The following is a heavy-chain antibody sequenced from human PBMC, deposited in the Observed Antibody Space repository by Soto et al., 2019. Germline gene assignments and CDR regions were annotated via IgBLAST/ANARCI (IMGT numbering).Heavy chain of an antibody. D-gene: IGHD6-19*01. CDR1: GYTFTGYA. CDR3: ERAVAVAADFDY. Sequence: QVQRVQSGAEEKKPGASVKVSCKASGYTFTGYAMHWVRQAPGQRIEWMGWINAGNGNTKYSQKFQGRVTITRDTPASTAYMELSSLRSEDTAVYYCERAVAVAADFDYWGQGTLVTVSS. J-gene: IGHJ4*02. V-gene: IGHV1-3*05. CDR2: INAGNGNT.